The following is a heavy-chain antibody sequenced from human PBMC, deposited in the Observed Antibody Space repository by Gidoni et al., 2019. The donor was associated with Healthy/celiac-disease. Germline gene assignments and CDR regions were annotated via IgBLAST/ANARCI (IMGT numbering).Heavy chain of an antibody. V-gene: IGHV3-30*01. CDR3: ARDLATGNYGDYVDY. D-gene: IGHD1-1*01. Sequence: QVHLVASGGGVVQPGGSLRLSCAASGFSFRTYAMHWVRQAPGKGLKWVAVISHDGNNKNYADSVKGRFTISRDNSNDNLYLQINSRRPEDTAVYYCARDLATGNYGDYVDYWGQGTLVTVSS. CDR2: ISHDGNNK. CDR1: GFSFRTYA. J-gene: IGHJ4*02.